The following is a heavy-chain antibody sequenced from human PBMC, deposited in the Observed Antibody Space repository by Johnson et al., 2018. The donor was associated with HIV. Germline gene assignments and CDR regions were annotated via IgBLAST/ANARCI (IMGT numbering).Heavy chain of an antibody. CDR2: ISYDGSSK. CDR3: VGGWDAFDI. Sequence: QVQLVESGGGLVKPGGSLRLSCAASGFTFSDYYMSWIRQAPGKGLEWVAVISYDGSSKYYVGSVKGRFTISRDNSKNTLYLQMNSLRAEDTAVYYCVGGWDAFDIWGQGTMVTVSS. CDR1: GFTFSDYY. D-gene: IGHD3-16*01. J-gene: IGHJ3*02. V-gene: IGHV3-30*03.